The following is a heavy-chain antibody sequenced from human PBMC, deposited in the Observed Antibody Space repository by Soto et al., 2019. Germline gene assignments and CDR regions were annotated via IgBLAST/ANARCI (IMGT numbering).Heavy chain of an antibody. CDR1: GYSISSSNW. D-gene: IGHD1-1*01. CDR3: ARDRTGTSEYDY. V-gene: IGHV4-28*03. J-gene: IGHJ4*02. CDR2: IYYSGTT. Sequence: SETLSLTCAVSGYSISSSNWWGWIRQPPGKGLEWIGYIYYSGTTYYNPSLKSRVTISLDTSKNHFSLNLNSVTAADSAVYFCARDRTGTSEYDYWGQGTLVTVSS.